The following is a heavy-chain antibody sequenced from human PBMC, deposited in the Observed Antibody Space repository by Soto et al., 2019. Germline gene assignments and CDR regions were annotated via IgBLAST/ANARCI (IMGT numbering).Heavy chain of an antibody. D-gene: IGHD2-2*01. Sequence: SETLSLTCAVYGGSFSGYYWSWIRQPPGKGLEWIGEINHSGSTNYNPSLKSRVTISVDTSKNQFSLKLSSVTAADTAVYYCARGGYCSSTSCYSPLGDYWGQGILVTV. J-gene: IGHJ4*02. CDR2: INHSGST. V-gene: IGHV4-34*01. CDR3: ARGGYCSSTSCYSPLGDY. CDR1: GGSFSGYY.